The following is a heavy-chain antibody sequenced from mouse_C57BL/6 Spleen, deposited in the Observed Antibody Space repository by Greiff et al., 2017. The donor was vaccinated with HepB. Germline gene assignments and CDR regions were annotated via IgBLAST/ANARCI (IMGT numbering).Heavy chain of an antibody. CDR3: ASQRRGGYAMDY. CDR1: GYAFSSSW. Sequence: VQLQQSGPELVKPGASVKISCKASGYAFSSSWMNWVKQRPGKGLEWIGRIYPGDGDTNYNGKFKGKATLTADKSSSTAYMQLSSLTSEDSAVYVCASQRRGGYAMDYWGQGTSVTVSS. CDR2: IYPGDGDT. D-gene: IGHD1-1*02. V-gene: IGHV1-82*01. J-gene: IGHJ4*01.